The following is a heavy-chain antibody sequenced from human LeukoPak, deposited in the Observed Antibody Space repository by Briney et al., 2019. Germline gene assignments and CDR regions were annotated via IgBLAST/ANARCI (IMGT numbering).Heavy chain of an antibody. V-gene: IGHV3-48*03. D-gene: IGHD3-9*01. Sequence: GGSLRLSCAASGFTFSSYEMNWVRQAPGKGLEWVSYIGSGIGTIFYADSVKGRFTISRDNAKNSLYLGMNNLRVEDTAVYYCARGDGGDDILTGYYDYWRQGSLVTVSS. J-gene: IGHJ4*02. CDR2: IGSGIGTI. CDR3: ARGDGGDDILTGYYDY. CDR1: GFTFSSYE.